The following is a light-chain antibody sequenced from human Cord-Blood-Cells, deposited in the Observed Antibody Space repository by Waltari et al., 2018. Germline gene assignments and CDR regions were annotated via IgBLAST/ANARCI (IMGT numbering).Light chain of an antibody. Sequence: EIVLTQSPATLSLSPAERATLSCRASQSVSSYLAWYQQKPGQAPRLLIYDASNRATGIPARFSGSGSGTDFTLTISSLEPEDFAVYYCQQRSNFLTFGGGTKVEIK. CDR1: QSVSSY. V-gene: IGKV3-11*01. J-gene: IGKJ4*01. CDR2: DAS. CDR3: QQRSNFLT.